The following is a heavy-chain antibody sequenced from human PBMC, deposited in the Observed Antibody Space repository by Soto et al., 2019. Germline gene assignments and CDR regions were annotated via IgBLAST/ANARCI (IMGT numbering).Heavy chain of an antibody. V-gene: IGHV2-5*02. CDR3: AHRPRGYAYYFDY. CDR2: MYWDEDK. Sequence: QITLKESGPTLVKPTQTLTLTCTFSGFSLSTRGVAVGCFRQPPGKALEWLALMYWDEDKWYRPSMKSRLTITDDTSKNQVVLTMTNIDPVDTATYFCAHRPRGYAYYFDYWGQGTLVTVSS. D-gene: IGHD5-12*01. CDR1: GFSLSTRGVA. J-gene: IGHJ4*02.